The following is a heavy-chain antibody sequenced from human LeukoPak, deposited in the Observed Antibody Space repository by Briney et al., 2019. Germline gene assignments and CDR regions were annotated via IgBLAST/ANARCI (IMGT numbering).Heavy chain of an antibody. Sequence: PGGSLRLSCAASGFTVSTNYMSWVRQAPGKGLEWVSVIYSGDNTYYADSVKGRFTISRDISKNTLYLQMNSLRAEDTAVYYCASKWFCGGDCYYQIDFWGQGILVTVSS. V-gene: IGHV3-66*01. CDR2: IYSGDNT. CDR1: GFTVSTNY. CDR3: ASKWFCGGDCYYQIDF. J-gene: IGHJ4*02. D-gene: IGHD2-21*02.